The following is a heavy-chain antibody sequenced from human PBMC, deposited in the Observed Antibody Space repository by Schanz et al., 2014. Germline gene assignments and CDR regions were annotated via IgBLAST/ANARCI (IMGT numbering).Heavy chain of an antibody. J-gene: IGHJ4*02. Sequence: QVQLLQSGAEVKKPGASVKVSCKASGYTFTGYYMHWVRQAPGQGLEWMGWMNPNSGTTGYAQKFQGRVTMTRNTSKSTAYMELRGLRSDDTAVYYCARRGLRVDGVFDYWGQGTLVTVSS. CDR3: ARRGLRVDGVFDY. CDR2: MNPNSGTT. V-gene: IGHV1-2*02. D-gene: IGHD4-17*01. CDR1: GYTFTGYY.